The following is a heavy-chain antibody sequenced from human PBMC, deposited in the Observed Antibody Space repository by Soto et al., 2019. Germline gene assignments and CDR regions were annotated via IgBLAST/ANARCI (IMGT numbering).Heavy chain of an antibody. CDR3: ARQIRITMVRGVIIGHNWFDP. J-gene: IGHJ5*02. CDR1: GGSISSYY. D-gene: IGHD3-10*01. V-gene: IGHV4-59*08. Sequence: ETLSLTCTVSGGSISSYYWSWIRQPPGKGLEWIGYIYYSGSTNYNPSLKSRVTISVDTSKNQFSLKLSSVTAADTAVYYCARQIRITMVRGVIIGHNWFDPWGQGTLVTVSS. CDR2: IYYSGST.